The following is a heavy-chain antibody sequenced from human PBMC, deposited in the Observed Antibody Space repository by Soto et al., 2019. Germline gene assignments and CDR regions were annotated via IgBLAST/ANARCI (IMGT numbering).Heavy chain of an antibody. V-gene: IGHV1-2*04. CDR3: AVPMTYGDYDDAFDI. D-gene: IGHD4-17*01. Sequence: VSVKVSCKASGYTFTGYYMHWVRQAPGQGLEWMGWINPNSGGTNYAQKFQGWVTMTRDTSISTAYMELSRLRSDDTAVYYCAVPMTYGDYDDAFDIWGQGTMVTVSS. CDR2: INPNSGGT. CDR1: GYTFTGYY. J-gene: IGHJ3*02.